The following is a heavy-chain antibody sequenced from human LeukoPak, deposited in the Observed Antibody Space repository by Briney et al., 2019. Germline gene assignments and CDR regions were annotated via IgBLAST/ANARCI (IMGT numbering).Heavy chain of an antibody. D-gene: IGHD6-13*01. CDR3: AGVAMYSSSWNLDY. Sequence: SVKVSCKASGGTFSSYAISRVRQAPGQGLEWMGGIIPIFGTANYAQRFQGRVTITADESTSTAYMELSSLRSEDTAVYYCAGVAMYSSSWNLDYWGQGTLVTVSS. J-gene: IGHJ4*02. CDR1: GGTFSSYA. V-gene: IGHV1-69*13. CDR2: IIPIFGTA.